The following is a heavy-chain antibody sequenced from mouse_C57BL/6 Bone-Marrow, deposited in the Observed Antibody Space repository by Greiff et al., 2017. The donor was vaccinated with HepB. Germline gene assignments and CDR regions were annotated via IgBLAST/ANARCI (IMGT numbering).Heavy chain of an antibody. CDR1: GYTFTSYW. J-gene: IGHJ2*01. CDR3: ARTTAQAYYFDY. V-gene: IGHV1-64*01. Sequence: QVQLQQPGAELVKPGASVKLPCKASGYTFTSYWMHWVKQRPGQGLEWIGMIHPNSGSTNYNEKFKSKATLTVDKSSSTAYMQLSSLTSEDSAVYYCARTTAQAYYFDYWGQGTTLTVSS. CDR2: IHPNSGST. D-gene: IGHD3-2*02.